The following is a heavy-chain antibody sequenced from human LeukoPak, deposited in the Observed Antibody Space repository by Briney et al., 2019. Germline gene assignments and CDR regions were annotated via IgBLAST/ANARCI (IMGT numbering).Heavy chain of an antibody. D-gene: IGHD3-22*01. CDR2: ISGSGGST. CDR3: ATRDRSSGYRY. CDR1: GFTFSSYA. V-gene: IGHV3-23*01. Sequence: GGSLRLSCAASGFTFSSYATSWVRQAPGKGLEWVSAISGSGGSTYYADSVKGRFTISRDNSKNTLYLQMNSLRAEDTAVYYCATRDRSSGYRYWGQGTLVTVSS. J-gene: IGHJ4*02.